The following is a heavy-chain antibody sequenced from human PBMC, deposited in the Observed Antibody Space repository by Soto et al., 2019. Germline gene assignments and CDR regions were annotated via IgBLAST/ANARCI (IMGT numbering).Heavy chain of an antibody. CDR3: AFTTVGDWIDP. D-gene: IGHD4-17*01. CDR2: IYYSGST. CDR1: GGSVSSGSYY. Sequence: QVQLQESGPGLVKPSETLSLTCTVSGGSVSSGSYYWSWIRQPPGKGLEWIGYIYYSGSTNYNPSLKSRVTISVDTSKNQFSLKLSSVTAADTAVYYCAFTTVGDWIDPWGQGTLVTVSS. J-gene: IGHJ5*02. V-gene: IGHV4-61*01.